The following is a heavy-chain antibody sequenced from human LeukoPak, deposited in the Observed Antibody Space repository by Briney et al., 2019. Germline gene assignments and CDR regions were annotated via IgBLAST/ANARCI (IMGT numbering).Heavy chain of an antibody. Sequence: PSETLSLTCTVSGGSISSYYWSWIRQPPGKGLERIGYIYYSGSTNYNPSLKSRVTISVDTSKNQFSLKLSSVTAADTAVYYCARAALDDYGGNGGDYWGQGTLVTVSS. J-gene: IGHJ4*02. CDR1: GGSISSYY. V-gene: IGHV4-59*01. CDR3: ARAALDDYGGNGGDY. CDR2: IYYSGST. D-gene: IGHD4-23*01.